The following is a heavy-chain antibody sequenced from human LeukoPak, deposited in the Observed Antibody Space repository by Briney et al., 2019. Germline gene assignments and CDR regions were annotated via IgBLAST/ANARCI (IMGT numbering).Heavy chain of an antibody. CDR2: INPSGSST. D-gene: IGHD3-3*01. J-gene: IGHJ4*02. V-gene: IGHV1-46*01. Sequence: ASVKVSCKASGYTFTSYYMHWVRQAPGQGLEWMGIINPSGSSTSYAQKFQGRVTMTRDTSTRTVYMELSSLRSEDTAVYYCARDSVSYYDFWSGYYSPGDYWGQGTLVTVSS. CDR1: GYTFTSYY. CDR3: ARDSVSYYDFWSGYYSPGDY.